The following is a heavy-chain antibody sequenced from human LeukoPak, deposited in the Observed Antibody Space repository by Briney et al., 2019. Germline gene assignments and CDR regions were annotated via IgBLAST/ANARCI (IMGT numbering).Heavy chain of an antibody. J-gene: IGHJ5*02. CDR2: ISAYNGNT. V-gene: IGHV1-18*01. CDR3: ARGLEWLTRRHTWFDP. D-gene: IGHD3-3*01. CDR1: SYTFTNYA. Sequence: ASVKVSCKASSYTFTNYALTWVRQAPGQGLDWMGWISAYNGNTNYAQKLQGRVTMTTDTSTSTAYMELRSLRSDDTAVYYCARGLEWLTRRHTWFDPWGQGTLVTVSS.